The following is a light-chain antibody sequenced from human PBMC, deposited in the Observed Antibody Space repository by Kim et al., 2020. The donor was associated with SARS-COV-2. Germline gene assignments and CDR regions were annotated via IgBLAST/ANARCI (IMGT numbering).Light chain of an antibody. CDR2: EVT. Sequence: GQSVTISCTGTSSDIGHYNYVSWYQHHPGKAPKLIIYEVTKRPSGVPDRFSASKSGSTASLTISGLQAEDEAYYYCCSYTGSYTLVFGGGTQLTVL. CDR1: SSDIGHYNY. V-gene: IGLV2-11*01. J-gene: IGLJ3*02. CDR3: CSYTGSYTLV.